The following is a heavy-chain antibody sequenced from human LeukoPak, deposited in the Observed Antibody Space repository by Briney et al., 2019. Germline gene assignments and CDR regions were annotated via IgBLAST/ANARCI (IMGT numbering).Heavy chain of an antibody. CDR3: VRQRGASGTINHFDP. V-gene: IGHV5-51*01. D-gene: IGHD3-10*01. CDR2: IYPDDSDT. CDR1: GSSFTTYW. J-gene: IGHJ5*02. Sequence: GESLKISCKTSGSSFTTYWIGWVRQMPGTGLEWVGAIYPDDSDTRYSPSFQGQVVISADRSIRTAYLQWNTLKTSDTAIYYCVRQRGASGTINHFDPWGQGTLVTVSS.